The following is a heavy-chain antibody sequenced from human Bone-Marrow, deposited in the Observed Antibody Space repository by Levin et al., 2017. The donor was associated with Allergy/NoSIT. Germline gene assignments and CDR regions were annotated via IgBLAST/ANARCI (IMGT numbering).Heavy chain of an antibody. J-gene: IGHJ5*02. D-gene: IGHD2-2*01. Sequence: GESLKISCKASGYTFTGYYIHWVRQAPGQGLEWMGRINPNSGGAKSEQRFQGRVTMTRDTYISTAYMELSRLRSDDTAVYYCAREYCSSSTCYDSRWFGPWGQGTLVTVSS. V-gene: IGHV1-2*06. CDR1: GYTFTGYY. CDR2: INPNSGGA. CDR3: AREYCSSSTCYDSRWFGP.